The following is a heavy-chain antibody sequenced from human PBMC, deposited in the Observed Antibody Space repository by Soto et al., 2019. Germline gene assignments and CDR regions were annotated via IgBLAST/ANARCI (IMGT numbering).Heavy chain of an antibody. J-gene: IGHJ5*02. D-gene: IGHD4-17*01. CDR1: GYTFTSYD. V-gene: IGHV1-8*01. CDR3: ARGSKYGDYSRWFDP. Sequence: ASVKVSCKASGYTFTSYDINWVRQATGQRFEYLGWMNPNSGNTGYVKKFQGRVTMTRDTSMSTAYIELSSLRSEDTAVYYCARGSKYGDYSRWFDPWGPGNLVTVSS. CDR2: MNPNSGNT.